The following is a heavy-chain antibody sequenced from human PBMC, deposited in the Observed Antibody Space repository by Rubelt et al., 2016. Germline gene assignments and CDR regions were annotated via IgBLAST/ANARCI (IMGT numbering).Heavy chain of an antibody. D-gene: IGHD1-26*01. CDR2: ISAYNCNT. Sequence: QVQLVQSGAEVKKPGASVKVSCKASGYTLTSYGISWVRQAPGQGLEWMGWISAYNCNTNYERKHPGTTAMTTDTSTSMAYMELRSLRSDSTAVHYCASGSGSPRGGGHDYWGQGTLVTVSS. V-gene: IGHV1-18*01. CDR3: ASGSGSPRGGGHDY. CDR1: GYTLTSYG. J-gene: IGHJ4*02.